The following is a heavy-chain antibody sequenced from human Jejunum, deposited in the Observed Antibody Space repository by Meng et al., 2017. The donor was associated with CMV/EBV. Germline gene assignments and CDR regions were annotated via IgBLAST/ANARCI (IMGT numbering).Heavy chain of an antibody. CDR2: VFYSGSS. CDR1: SGSYY. D-gene: IGHD3-10*01. V-gene: IGHV4-61*01. Sequence: SGSYYWNWIRQSPGKGLEWIAHVFYSGSSDYNPSLKRRVTISVDTSKNQFFLQLDSVTAADTAVYFCARGAVNMVRGVSYYFDYWGQGALVTVSS. CDR3: ARGAVNMVRGVSYYFDY. J-gene: IGHJ4*02.